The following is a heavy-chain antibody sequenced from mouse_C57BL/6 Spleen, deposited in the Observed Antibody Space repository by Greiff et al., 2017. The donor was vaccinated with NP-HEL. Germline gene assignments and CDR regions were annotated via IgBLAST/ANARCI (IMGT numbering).Heavy chain of an antibody. Sequence: EVQVVESGGGLVQPGGSLSLSCAASGFTFTDYYMSWVRQPPGKALEWLGFIRNKANGYTTEYSASVKGRFTISRDNSQSILYLQMNALRAEDSATYYCARSLITTVVAPDYFDYWGQGTTLTVSS. CDR3: ARSLITTVVAPDYFDY. CDR2: IRNKANGYTT. CDR1: GFTFTDYY. J-gene: IGHJ2*01. D-gene: IGHD1-1*01. V-gene: IGHV7-3*01.